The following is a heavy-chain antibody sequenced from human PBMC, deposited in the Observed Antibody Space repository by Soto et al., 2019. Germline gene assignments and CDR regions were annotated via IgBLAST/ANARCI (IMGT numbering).Heavy chain of an antibody. CDR2: NYYSGST. V-gene: IGHV4-61*01. Sequence: SETLSLTCTVSGGSVSRGSYYWRWLRQPPGKGLEWLGYNYYSGSTNYNPSLKSRVTISVDTSKNQFSLKLSSVTAADTAVYYCAIVFCTNGVCYFDYWGQGTLVTVSS. D-gene: IGHD2-8*01. CDR1: GGSVSRGSYY. CDR3: AIVFCTNGVCYFDY. J-gene: IGHJ4*02.